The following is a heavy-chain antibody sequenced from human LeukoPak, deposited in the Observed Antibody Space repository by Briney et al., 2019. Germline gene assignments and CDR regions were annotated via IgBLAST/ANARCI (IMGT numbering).Heavy chain of an antibody. J-gene: IGHJ5*02. CDR1: GGSIRNNLYY. V-gene: IGHV4-39*07. D-gene: IGHD5-12*01. CDR2: IYHSGTT. Sequence: PSETLSLTCSVSGGSIRNNLYYWGWIRQPPGKGLEWLGIIYHSGTTFDHPSLKSRVTISVATSKNNFSLKVTSVTAADTAVYYCARVSVTGHGGYDPYGYVDLWGQGTLVTVSS. CDR3: ARVSVTGHGGYDPYGYVDL.